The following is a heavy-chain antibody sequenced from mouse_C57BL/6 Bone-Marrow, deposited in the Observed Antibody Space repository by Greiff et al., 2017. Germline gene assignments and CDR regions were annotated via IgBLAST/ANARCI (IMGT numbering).Heavy chain of an antibody. CDR3: SSFDGNYFDF. J-gene: IGHJ2*01. D-gene: IGHD2-3*01. CDR1: GFNIKDDY. Sequence: VQLQQSGAELVRPGASVKLSCTASGFNIKDDYIHWVKQRPEQGLEWIGWIDPEIGDTEYASKFQGKATITLYTSSNTAYLQLSSLTSEDTAVYYCSSFDGNYFDFWGQGTPLTVAS. V-gene: IGHV14-4*01. CDR2: IDPEIGDT.